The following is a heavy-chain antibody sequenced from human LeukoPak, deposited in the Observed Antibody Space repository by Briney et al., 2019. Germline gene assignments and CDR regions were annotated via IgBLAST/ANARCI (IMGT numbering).Heavy chain of an antibody. D-gene: IGHD3-16*01. CDR3: ARMNLGGAFFDY. Sequence: GRSLRLSCAAYGFTFSSYAMHWVRQAPGKGLKWVAVISYDGSNKYYADSVKGRFTISRDNSKNTLYLQMNSLRAEDTAVYYCARMNLGGAFFDYWGQGTLVTVSS. CDR2: ISYDGSNK. J-gene: IGHJ4*02. V-gene: IGHV3-30*04. CDR1: GFTFSSYA.